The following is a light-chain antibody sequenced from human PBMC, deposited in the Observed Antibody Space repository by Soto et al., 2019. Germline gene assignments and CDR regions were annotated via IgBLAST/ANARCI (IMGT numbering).Light chain of an antibody. V-gene: IGLV2-8*01. CDR3: ASYAGSSNV. Sequence: QSALTQPPSASGSPGQSVTISCTGTSSYLGSHNDVSEDQQYPDEAPTRWFSALNKRTAGVPGRFSGSKSGNRASLTVSGLQAEDEADYYCASYAGSSNVFGTGTKVTVL. CDR2: ALN. CDR1: SSYLGSHND. J-gene: IGLJ1*01.